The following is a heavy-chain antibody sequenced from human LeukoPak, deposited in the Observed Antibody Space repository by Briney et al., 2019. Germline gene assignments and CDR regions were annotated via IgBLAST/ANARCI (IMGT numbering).Heavy chain of an antibody. D-gene: IGHD2-21*01. V-gene: IGHV3-15*01. CDR2: IKSKTDGGAT. CDR1: GFTFSNAW. CDR3: VLFHSLQ. Sequence: GGSLRLSCAASGFTFSNAWMRWVRQAPGKGLEWGGRIKSKTDGGATDYAAPVKGRFTISRDDSKNTLYLQMNSLKTENTAGYYCVLFHSLQWGQGTLVTVSS. J-gene: IGHJ4*02.